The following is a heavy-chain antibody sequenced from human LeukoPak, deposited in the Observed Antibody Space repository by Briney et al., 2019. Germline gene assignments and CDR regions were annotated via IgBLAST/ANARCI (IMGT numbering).Heavy chain of an antibody. V-gene: IGHV3-23*01. Sequence: GGSLRLSCAASGFTFSSYAMSWVRQAPGKVLEWVSAISGSGGSTYYADSVKGRFTISRDNSKNTLYLQMNSLRAEDTAVYYCAKVEVVTGDQDFDYWGQGTLVTVSS. D-gene: IGHD7-27*01. J-gene: IGHJ4*02. CDR2: ISGSGGST. CDR1: GFTFSSYA. CDR3: AKVEVVTGDQDFDY.